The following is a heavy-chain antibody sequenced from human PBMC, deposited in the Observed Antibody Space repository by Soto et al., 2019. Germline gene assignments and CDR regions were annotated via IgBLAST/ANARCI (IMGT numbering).Heavy chain of an antibody. CDR3: AKEKRDGYSSGWAVDY. J-gene: IGHJ4*02. CDR2: ISGSGGST. CDR1: GFTFSSYA. D-gene: IGHD6-19*01. Sequence: EVQLLESGGGLVQPGGSLRLSCAASGFTFSSYAMSWVRQAPGKGLEWVSAISGSGGSTYYADSVKGRFTISRDNSKNTLYLQMNSLRAEDKAVYYCAKEKRDGYSSGWAVDYWGQGTLVTVSS. V-gene: IGHV3-23*01.